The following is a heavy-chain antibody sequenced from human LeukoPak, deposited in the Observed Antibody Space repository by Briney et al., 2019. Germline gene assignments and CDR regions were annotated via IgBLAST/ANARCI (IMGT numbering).Heavy chain of an antibody. Sequence: SETLSLTCAVYGGSFSGYSWNWIRQPPGKGLEWIGEINHSGSTNHNPSLKRRVTISVDTSKNQISLKLSSVTAADTAVYYCASRDGYNGSFDYWGQGTLVTVSS. CDR1: GGSFSGYS. CDR3: ASRDGYNGSFDY. D-gene: IGHD5-24*01. CDR2: INHSGST. V-gene: IGHV4-34*01. J-gene: IGHJ4*02.